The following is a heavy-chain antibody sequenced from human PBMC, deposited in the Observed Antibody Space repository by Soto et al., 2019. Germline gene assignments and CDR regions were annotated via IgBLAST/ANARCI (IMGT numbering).Heavy chain of an antibody. V-gene: IGHV4-39*01. J-gene: IGHJ6*02. CDR2: IYYSGST. D-gene: IGHD4-17*01. CDR3: ARHSTVTTGYYGMDV. CDR1: GGSISSSSYY. Sequence: PSETLSLTCTVSGGSISSSSYYWGWIRQPPGKGLEWIGSIYYSGSTYYNPSLKSRVTISVDTSKNQFSLKLSSVTAADTAVYYCARHSTVTTGYYGMDVWGQGTTVTVSS.